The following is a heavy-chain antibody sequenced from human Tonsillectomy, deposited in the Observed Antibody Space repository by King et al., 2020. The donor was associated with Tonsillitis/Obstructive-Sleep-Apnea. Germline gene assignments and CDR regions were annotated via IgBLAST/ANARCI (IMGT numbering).Heavy chain of an antibody. CDR2: ISYDGRNK. J-gene: IGHJ6*03. D-gene: IGHD6-6*01. CDR3: ARSSSSSIYYYYYMDV. V-gene: IGHV3-30*01. CDR1: GFTFSSCA. Sequence: VQLVESGGGVVQPGRSLRLSCAASGFTFSSCAMHWVRQAPVKGLEWVAVISYDGRNKYYADSVKGRFTISRDNSKNTRYLQMNSLRAEDTAVYYCARSSSSSIYYYYYMDVWGKGTTVTVSS.